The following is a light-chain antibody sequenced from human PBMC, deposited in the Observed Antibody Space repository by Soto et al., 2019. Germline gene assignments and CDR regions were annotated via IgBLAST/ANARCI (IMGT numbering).Light chain of an antibody. CDR1: PTARSY. CDR3: QQRSNWPLT. J-gene: IGKJ4*01. Sequence: EVVITQSPPTLSLSPGERATLSCRASPTARSYLAWYQQKPGQAPRLLIYDVSNRATGAPARFSGSGSETDFSLTISSLEPEDFAVYYCQQRSNWPLTFGGGTKVDIK. CDR2: DVS. V-gene: IGKV3-11*01.